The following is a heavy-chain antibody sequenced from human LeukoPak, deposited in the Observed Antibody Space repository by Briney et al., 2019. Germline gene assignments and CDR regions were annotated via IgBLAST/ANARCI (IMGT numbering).Heavy chain of an antibody. CDR3: AKDRFLYYDSGDAFDI. CDR1: GFTFKSYA. D-gene: IGHD3-10*01. J-gene: IGHJ3*02. V-gene: IGHV3-23*01. CDR2: IRESGDMT. Sequence: GGSLRLSCAASGFTFKSYAMSWVRQAPGKGLEWVSNIRESGDMTYYADSVKGRFTISRDNSKNMVYLQMNSLRAEDTAVYYCAKDRFLYYDSGDAFDIRGQGTMVTVSS.